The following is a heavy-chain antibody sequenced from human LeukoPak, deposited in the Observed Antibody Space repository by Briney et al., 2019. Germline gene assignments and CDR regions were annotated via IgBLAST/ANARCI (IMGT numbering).Heavy chain of an antibody. V-gene: IGHV3-66*01. J-gene: IGHJ3*02. Sequence: GGSLRLSCAASGFTVSSNYMSWVRQAPGKGLEWVSVIYCGGSTYYAASVKGRFTISRDNSKNTLYLQMNSLRAEDTAVYYCASTSPDGSGYYSTYYAFDIWGQGTMVTVSS. CDR1: GFTVSSNY. CDR2: IYCGGST. D-gene: IGHD3-22*01. CDR3: ASTSPDGSGYYSTYYAFDI.